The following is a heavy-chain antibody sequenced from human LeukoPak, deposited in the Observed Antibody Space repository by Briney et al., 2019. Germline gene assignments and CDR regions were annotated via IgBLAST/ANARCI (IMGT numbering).Heavy chain of an antibody. CDR3: AKDHGDHIVAPHYFDY. Sequence: GGSLRLSCAASGYTFSSYGMHWVRQAPGKGLEWVAVIWYDGSNKYYADSVKGRFTISRDNSKNTLYLQMNSLRAEDTAVYYCAKDHGDHIVAPHYFDYWGQGTLVTVSS. J-gene: IGHJ4*02. CDR1: GYTFSSYG. V-gene: IGHV3-33*06. CDR2: IWYDGSNK. D-gene: IGHD5-12*01.